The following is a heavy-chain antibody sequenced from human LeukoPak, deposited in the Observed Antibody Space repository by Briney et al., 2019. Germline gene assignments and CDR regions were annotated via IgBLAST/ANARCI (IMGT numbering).Heavy chain of an antibody. V-gene: IGHV4-31*03. CDR1: GGSISSGGYY. D-gene: IGHD6-13*01. CDR2: IYYSGST. J-gene: IGHJ4*02. CDR3: AREVAAAPAFDY. Sequence: SETLSLTCTVSGGSISSGGYYWRWIRQHPGTGLEWIGYIYYSGSTYYNPSLKSRVTISVDTSKNQFSLKLSSVTAADTAVYYCAREVAAAPAFDYWGQGTLVTVSS.